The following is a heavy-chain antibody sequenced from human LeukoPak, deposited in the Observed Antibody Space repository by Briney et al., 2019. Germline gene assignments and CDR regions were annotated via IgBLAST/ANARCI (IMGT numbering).Heavy chain of an antibody. CDR3: AGWESPAAGTNFDY. CDR2: IKQDGSEK. Sequence: GGSLRLSCAASGFTFSSYWMSWVRQAPGKGLEWVANIKQDGSEKYYVDSVKGRFTISRDNAKNSLYLQMNSLRAEDTAVYYCAGWESPAAGTNFDYWGQGTLVTVSS. V-gene: IGHV3-7*01. CDR1: GFTFSSYW. J-gene: IGHJ4*02. D-gene: IGHD6-13*01.